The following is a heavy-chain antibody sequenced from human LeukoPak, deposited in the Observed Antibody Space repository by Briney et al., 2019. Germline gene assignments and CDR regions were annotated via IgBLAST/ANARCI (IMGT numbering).Heavy chain of an antibody. CDR1: GGFISSYY. CDR2: IYYSGST. CDR3: ARDPQLKAFDI. V-gene: IGHV4-59*01. Sequence: SETLSLTCTVSGGFISSYYWSWIRQPPGKGLEWIGYIYYSGSTNYNPSLKSRVTISVDTSKNQFSLKLSSVTAADTAVYYCARDPQLKAFDIWGQGTMVTVSS. J-gene: IGHJ3*02.